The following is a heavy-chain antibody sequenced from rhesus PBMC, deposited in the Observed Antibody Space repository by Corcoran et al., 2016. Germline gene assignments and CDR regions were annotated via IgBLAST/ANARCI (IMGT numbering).Heavy chain of an antibody. CDR2: FYSSSGNT. CDR1: GGSLSGGPYS. CDR3: GRDRGY. J-gene: IGHJ4*01. V-gene: IGHV4S12*01. Sequence: QVKLQESGPGQVKPLETLSLTCAVSGGSLSGGPYSWGWNRQPPGKGLEWIGGFYSSSGNTYYNPSLKSRVTISKDTSKNQCSLKLSSVTAADTAVYYCGRDRGYWGQGVLDTVSS.